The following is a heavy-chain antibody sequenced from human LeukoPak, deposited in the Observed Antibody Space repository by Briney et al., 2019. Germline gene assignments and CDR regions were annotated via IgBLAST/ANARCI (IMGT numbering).Heavy chain of an antibody. CDR1: GSTFSSYW. CDR2: IKQDGSEK. Sequence: GGSLRLSCAASGSTFSSYWMSWVRQAPGKGLEWVANIKQDGSEKYYVDSVKGRFTISRDNAKNSLYLQMNSLRAEDTAVYYCARNYYVGATTRWGQGTLVTVSS. CDR3: ARNYYVGATTR. D-gene: IGHD1-26*01. V-gene: IGHV3-7*01. J-gene: IGHJ4*02.